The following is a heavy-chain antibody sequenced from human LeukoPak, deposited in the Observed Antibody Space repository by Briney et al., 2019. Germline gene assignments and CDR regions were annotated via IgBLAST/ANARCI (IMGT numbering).Heavy chain of an antibody. CDR2: ISSSSNTI. D-gene: IGHD3-22*01. CDR3: AWSQDYDSSGYYYGLDGRDFDY. Sequence: GGSLRLSCAASAFTFSSYSMNWVRQAPGKGLEWVSCISSSSNTIYYADSVKGRFTISRDNAKNSLYLQMNSLRAEDTAVYYCAWSQDYDSSGYYYGLDGRDFDYWGQGTLVTVSS. J-gene: IGHJ4*02. CDR1: AFTFSSYS. V-gene: IGHV3-48*01.